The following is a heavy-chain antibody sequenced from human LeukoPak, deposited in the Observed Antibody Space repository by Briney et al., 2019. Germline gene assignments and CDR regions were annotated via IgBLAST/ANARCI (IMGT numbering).Heavy chain of an antibody. J-gene: IGHJ6*03. Sequence: PGGSLRLSCAASGFTFSSYSMNWVRQAPGKGLEWVSSISSSSSYIYYADSVKGRFTISRDNAKNSLYLQMNSLRAEDTAVYYCARTGIAAAGRQFYYYYMDVWGKGTTVTVSS. CDR3: ARTGIAAAGRQFYYYYMDV. V-gene: IGHV3-21*01. CDR1: GFTFSSYS. D-gene: IGHD6-13*01. CDR2: ISSSSSYI.